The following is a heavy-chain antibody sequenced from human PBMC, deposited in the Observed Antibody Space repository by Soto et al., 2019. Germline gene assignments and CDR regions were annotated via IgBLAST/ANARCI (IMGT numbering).Heavy chain of an antibody. D-gene: IGHD6-13*01. V-gene: IGHV3-30-3*01. Sequence: QVQLVESGGGVVQPGRSLRLSCAASGFTFSSYAMHWVRQAPGKGLEWVAVISYDGSNKYYADSVKGRFTISRDNSKNTLYLQMNSLRAEDTAVYYCPREIAYSSSWGLDYWGQGTLVTVSS. J-gene: IGHJ4*02. CDR1: GFTFSSYA. CDR3: PREIAYSSSWGLDY. CDR2: ISYDGSNK.